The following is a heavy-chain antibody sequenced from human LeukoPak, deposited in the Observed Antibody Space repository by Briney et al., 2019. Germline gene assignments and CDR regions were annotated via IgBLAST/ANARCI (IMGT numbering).Heavy chain of an antibody. CDR1: EFMFSSYW. V-gene: IGHV3-7*01. D-gene: IGHD3-16*01. CDR2: IKQDGSEK. Sequence: GGSLRLSCAGSEFMFSSYWMSWVRQAPGKGLEWVANIKQDGSEKNYVDSVKGRFTISRDNAKKSLYLQMNSLRAEDTAVYYCAREGGYHMDVWGKGTTVTVS. J-gene: IGHJ6*03. CDR3: AREGGYHMDV.